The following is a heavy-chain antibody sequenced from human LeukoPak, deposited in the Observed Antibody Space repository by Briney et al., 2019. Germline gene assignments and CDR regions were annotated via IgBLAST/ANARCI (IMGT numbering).Heavy chain of an antibody. J-gene: IGHJ6*04. Sequence: GESLKISCNGSGYSLTSYWISWVRQMPGKGLEWMGRIDPSDSYTNYSPSFQGHVTISADKSISTAYLQWSSLKASDTAMYYCARAWIQLWSNMDVWGKGTTVTVSS. CDR2: IDPSDSYT. CDR3: ARAWIQLWSNMDV. D-gene: IGHD5-18*01. CDR1: GYSLTSYW. V-gene: IGHV5-10-1*01.